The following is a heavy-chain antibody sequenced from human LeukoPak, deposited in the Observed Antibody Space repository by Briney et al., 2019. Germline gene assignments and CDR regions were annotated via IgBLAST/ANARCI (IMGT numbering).Heavy chain of an antibody. CDR3: ARDLIVASTSTDAFDI. V-gene: IGHV1-2*02. CDR1: GYTFTGYY. D-gene: IGHD2-15*01. J-gene: IGHJ3*02. Sequence: ASVKVSCKASGYTFTGYYMHWVRQAPGQGLEWMGWINPNSGGTNYAQKFQGRVTMTRDTSISTAYMELSRLRSDDTAVYYCARDLIVASTSTDAFDIWGQGTMVTVSS. CDR2: INPNSGGT.